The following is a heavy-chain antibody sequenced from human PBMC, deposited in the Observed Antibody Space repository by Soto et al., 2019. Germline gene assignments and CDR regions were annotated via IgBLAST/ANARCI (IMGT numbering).Heavy chain of an antibody. V-gene: IGHV4-30-2*01. CDR1: GGSISRGGYS. CDR3: AIVPDY. Sequence: QLQLQESGSGLVKPSQTLSLTCAVSGGSISRGGYSWSWIRQPPGKGLEWIGYIYHSGSTYYNPSVKSRVNRSVDRSKNQFSLELSSVTAADTAVYCWAIVPDYWGQGTLVTVSS. J-gene: IGHJ4*02. CDR2: IYHSGST.